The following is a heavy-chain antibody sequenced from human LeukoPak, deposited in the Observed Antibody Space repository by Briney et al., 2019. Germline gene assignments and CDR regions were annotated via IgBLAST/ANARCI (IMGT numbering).Heavy chain of an antibody. CDR1: GFTFSDYY. Sequence: GGSLRLSCAASGFTFSDYYMSWIRQAPGKGLEWVGRTRNKADSYTTVYAASVNGRFTISRDDSKSSLYLQMNSLKTEDTAVYYCTRGGLYGGSSAFDYWGQGTLVTVSS. CDR3: TRGGLYGGSSAFDY. CDR2: TRNKADSYTT. V-gene: IGHV3-72*01. J-gene: IGHJ4*02. D-gene: IGHD4-23*01.